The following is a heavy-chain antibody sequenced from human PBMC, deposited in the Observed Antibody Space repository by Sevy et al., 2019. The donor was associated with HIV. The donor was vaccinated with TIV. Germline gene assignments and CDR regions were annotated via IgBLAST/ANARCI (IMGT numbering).Heavy chain of an antibody. CDR1: GYTLTKLS. CDR2: FDPEDGDPEDGET. D-gene: IGHD3-22*01. Sequence: ASVKVSCTVSGYTLTKLSMHWVRQAPGKGPEWLGTFDPEDGDPEDGETVYAQKFQDRVIMTDDISTDTAYMELSSLTSEDTAVYYCATTKDYYVSSGYPFDDWGQGTLVTVSS. J-gene: IGHJ4*02. V-gene: IGHV1-24*01. CDR3: ATTKDYYVSSGYPFDD.